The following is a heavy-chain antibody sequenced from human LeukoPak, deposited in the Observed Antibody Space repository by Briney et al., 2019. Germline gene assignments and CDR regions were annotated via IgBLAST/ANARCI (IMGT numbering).Heavy chain of an antibody. D-gene: IGHD3-10*01. CDR3: ARDSMVRGPKGAYYYYGMDV. CDR2: TYYRSKWYN. V-gene: IGHV6-1*01. CDR1: GDSVSSNSAA. J-gene: IGHJ6*02. Sequence: SQTLSLTCAISGDSVSSNSAAWNWIRQSPSRGLEWLGRTYYRSKWYNDYAVSVKSRITINPDTSKNQFSLQLNSVTPEDTAVYYCARDSMVRGPKGAYYYYGMDVWGQGTTVTVSS.